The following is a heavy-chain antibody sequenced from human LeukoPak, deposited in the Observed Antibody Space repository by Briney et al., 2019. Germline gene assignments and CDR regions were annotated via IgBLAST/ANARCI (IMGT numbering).Heavy chain of an antibody. J-gene: IGHJ4*02. V-gene: IGHV3-21*01. CDR1: GFTFSSYS. CDR2: ISSSSSYI. CDR3: XXXXXXXXXFWSGYTYYFDY. Sequence: PGGSLRLSCAASGFTFSSYSMNWVRQAPGKGLEWVSSISSSSSYIYYADSVKGRFTISRDNAKNSLYLQMNSLRAEDTAVYYXXXXXXXXXXFWSGYTYYFDYWGQGTLVTVSS. D-gene: IGHD3-3*01.